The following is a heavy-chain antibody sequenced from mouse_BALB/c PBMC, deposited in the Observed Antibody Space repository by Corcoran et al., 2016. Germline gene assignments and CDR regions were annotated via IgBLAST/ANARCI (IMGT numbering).Heavy chain of an antibody. J-gene: IGHJ1*01. CDR1: GYSITSGYS. CDR3: AREASLLGYFDV. Sequence: DVQLQESGPDLVKPSQSLSLTCTVTGYSITSGYSWHWIRQFPGNKLEWMGYIHYSGSSYYNPSLKSRISITRDISKNQFFLQLTSVTTEDTATYYCAREASLLGYFDVWGAGTTVTVSS. D-gene: IGHD6-1*01. CDR2: IHYSGSS. V-gene: IGHV3-1*02.